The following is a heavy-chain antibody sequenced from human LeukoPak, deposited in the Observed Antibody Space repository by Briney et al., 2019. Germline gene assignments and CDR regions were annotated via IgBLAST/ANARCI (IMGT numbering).Heavy chain of an antibody. CDR2: INHSGST. J-gene: IGHJ3*02. D-gene: IGHD2-15*01. Sequence: SQTLSLTCAVYGGSFSGYYWSWIRQPPGKGLEWIGEINHSGSTNYNPSLKSRVTISVDTSKNQFSLKLSSVTAADTAVYYCARDPTILGYCSGGTCYPPYDIWGQGTMVTVSS. CDR1: GGSFSGYY. V-gene: IGHV4-34*01. CDR3: ARDPTILGYCSGGTCYPPYDI.